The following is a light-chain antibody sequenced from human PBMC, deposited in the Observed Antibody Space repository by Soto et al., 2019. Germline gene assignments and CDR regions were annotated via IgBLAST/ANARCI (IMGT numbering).Light chain of an antibody. CDR3: SSYAGSNNV. CDR2: EVS. CDR1: SXDVGGYNY. V-gene: IGLV2-8*01. Sequence: QSVLTQPPSASGSPGQSVTISCTGTSXDVGGYNYVSWCQQHPGKAPKLMIYEVSKRPSGVPDRFSGSKSGNTASLTVSGLQAEDEADYYCSSYAGSNNVFGTGTKVTVL. J-gene: IGLJ1*01.